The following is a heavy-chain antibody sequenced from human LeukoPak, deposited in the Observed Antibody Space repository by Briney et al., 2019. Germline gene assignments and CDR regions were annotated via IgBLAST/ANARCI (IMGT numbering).Heavy chain of an antibody. CDR3: AKLLSQYDSSGYYYFEY. D-gene: IGHD3-22*01. J-gene: IGHJ4*02. Sequence: PGGSLRLSCAASGFTVSSNYMSWVRQAPGKGLEWVSTISGSGDNTYYADSVRGRFTISRDNSKNTLYLQMNSLRVEDTAIYYCAKLLSQYDSSGYYYFEYWGQGTLVTVSS. V-gene: IGHV3-23*01. CDR1: GFTVSSNY. CDR2: ISGSGDNT.